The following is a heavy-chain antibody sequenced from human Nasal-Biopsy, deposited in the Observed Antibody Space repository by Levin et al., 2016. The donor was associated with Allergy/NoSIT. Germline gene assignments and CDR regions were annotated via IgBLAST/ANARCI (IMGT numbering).Heavy chain of an antibody. Sequence: GESLKISCAASGFTFNRAWINWVRQAPGKGLEWVGRAKTGGIADYAAVAKGRFSVSRDDSKQTVFLQMRSLKTEDAAVYYCTADVAGVGRGEFDYWGQGTLVTVSS. V-gene: IGHV3-15*01. CDR3: TADVAGVGRGEFDY. CDR2: AKTGGIA. D-gene: IGHD6-19*01. J-gene: IGHJ4*02. CDR1: GFTFNRAW.